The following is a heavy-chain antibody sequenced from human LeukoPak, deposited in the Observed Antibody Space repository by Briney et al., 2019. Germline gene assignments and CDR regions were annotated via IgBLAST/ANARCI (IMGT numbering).Heavy chain of an antibody. Sequence: PSETLSLTCTVSGGSISSGSYYWSWIRQPPGKGLEWIGYIYYSGSTNYNPSLKSRVTISVDTSKNQFSLKLSSVTAADTAVYYCARSRITMVRGEHNWFDPWGQGTLVTVSS. CDR1: GGSISSGSYY. CDR2: IYYSGST. CDR3: ARSRITMVRGEHNWFDP. D-gene: IGHD3-10*01. J-gene: IGHJ5*02. V-gene: IGHV4-61*01.